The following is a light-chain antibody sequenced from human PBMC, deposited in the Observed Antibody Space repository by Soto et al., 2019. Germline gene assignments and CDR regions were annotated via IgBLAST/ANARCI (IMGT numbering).Light chain of an antibody. CDR3: QQSYSSPCT. V-gene: IGKV1-39*01. CDR1: QSIGIN. J-gene: IGKJ2*02. Sequence: DIPMTQSPFSLSASVGDRVTITCRASQSIGINLNWYQQKPGKAPKLLIYAASSLKSGVPPRFSGSGSGTDFTLTISSLQPEDFATYYCQQSYSSPCTFGQGTILEIK. CDR2: AAS.